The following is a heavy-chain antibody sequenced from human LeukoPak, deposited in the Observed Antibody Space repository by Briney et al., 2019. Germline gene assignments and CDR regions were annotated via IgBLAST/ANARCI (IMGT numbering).Heavy chain of an antibody. D-gene: IGHD3-16*01. CDR1: GFTFSSYS. J-gene: IGHJ3*02. CDR3: ARINAILGGAFDI. Sequence: PGGSLRLSCAASGFTFSSYSMNWVRQAPGKGLEWVSSISSSSSYIYYADSVKGRFTISRDNAKNSLYLQMNSLRAEDTAVYYCARINAILGGAFDIWGQGTMVTVSS. CDR2: ISSSSSYI. V-gene: IGHV3-21*01.